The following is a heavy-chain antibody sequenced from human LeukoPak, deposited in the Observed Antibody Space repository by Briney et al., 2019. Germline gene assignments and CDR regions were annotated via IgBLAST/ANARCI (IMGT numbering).Heavy chain of an antibody. Sequence: GESLKISCKGSGYSFTSYWIGWVRQMPGKGLEWMGIIYPGDSDTRYSPSFQGQVTISADKSICTAYLQWSSLKASDTAMYYCATGVVSTEYYFDYWGQGTLVTVSS. J-gene: IGHJ4*02. V-gene: IGHV5-51*01. CDR2: IYPGDSDT. D-gene: IGHD3-3*01. CDR3: ATGVVSTEYYFDY. CDR1: GYSFTSYW.